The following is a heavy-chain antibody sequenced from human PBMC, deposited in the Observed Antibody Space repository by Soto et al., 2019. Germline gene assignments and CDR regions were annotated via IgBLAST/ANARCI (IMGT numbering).Heavy chain of an antibody. Sequence: EVQLVESGGGLVQPGRSLRLSCAASGFTFDDYAIHWVRQARGKGLEWVSGISWNSGSIGYADSVKGRFTISRDNAKNSLYLQMNSLRAEDTALYYCAKDTGNEYSSSPEFDYWGQGTLVTVSS. D-gene: IGHD6-6*01. CDR3: AKDTGNEYSSSPEFDY. CDR2: ISWNSGSI. CDR1: GFTFDDYA. V-gene: IGHV3-9*01. J-gene: IGHJ4*02.